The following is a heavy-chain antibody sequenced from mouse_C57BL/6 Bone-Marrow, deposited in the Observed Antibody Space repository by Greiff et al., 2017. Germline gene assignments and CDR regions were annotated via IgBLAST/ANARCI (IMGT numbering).Heavy chain of an antibody. Sequence: QVQLQQSGAELVRPGTSVKVSCKASGYAFTNYLIEWVKQRPGQGLEWIGVINPGSGGTNYNGKFKGKATLTADKSSSTASIQLSSLISEDSAVYFCARSKNWDSWFAYWGQGTLVTVSA. J-gene: IGHJ3*01. D-gene: IGHD4-1*01. V-gene: IGHV1-54*01. CDR3: ARSKNWDSWFAY. CDR2: INPGSGGT. CDR1: GYAFTNYL.